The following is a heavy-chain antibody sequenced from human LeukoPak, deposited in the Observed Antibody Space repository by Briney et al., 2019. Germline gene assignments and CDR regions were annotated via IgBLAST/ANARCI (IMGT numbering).Heavy chain of an antibody. CDR2: ISAYNGNT. V-gene: IGHV1-18*01. J-gene: IGHJ5*02. D-gene: IGHD6-19*01. Sequence: ASVKVSCKASGYTFTSYGISWVRQAPGQGLEWMGWISAYNGNTNYAQKLQGRVTMTTDTSTSTAYMELRSLRSDDTAVYYCARSGRLQWLVHNWFDPWGQGTLVTDPS. CDR1: GYTFTSYG. CDR3: ARSGRLQWLVHNWFDP.